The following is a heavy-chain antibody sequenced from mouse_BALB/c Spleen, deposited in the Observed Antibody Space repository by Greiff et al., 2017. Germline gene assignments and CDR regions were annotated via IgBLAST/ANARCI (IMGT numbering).Heavy chain of an antibody. CDR2: ISSGGGST. D-gene: IGHD2-14*01. CDR3: ARDPVYYRYEGYYAMDY. J-gene: IGHJ4*01. Sequence: EVQGVESGGGLVKPGGSLKLSCAASGFAFSSYDMSWVRQTPEKRLEWVAYISSGGGSTYYPDTVKGRFTISRDNAKNNLYLQMSSLKSEDTAMYYCARDPVYYRYEGYYAMDYWGQGTSVTVSS. CDR1: GFAFSSYD. V-gene: IGHV5-12-1*01.